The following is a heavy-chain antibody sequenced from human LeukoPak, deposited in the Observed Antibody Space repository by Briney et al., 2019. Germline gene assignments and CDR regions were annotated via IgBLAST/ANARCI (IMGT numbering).Heavy chain of an antibody. CDR2: ISSSSSTV. CDR3: ARVVLLWFGEFSNNWFDP. J-gene: IGHJ5*02. Sequence: GGSLRLSCAASGFTFSSYSMNWVRQAPGKGLEWVSYISSSSSTVYYADSVKGRFTISRDNAKNSLYLQMNSLRAEDTAVYYCARVVLLWFGEFSNNWFDPWGQGTLVTVSS. CDR1: GFTFSSYS. D-gene: IGHD3-10*01. V-gene: IGHV3-48*01.